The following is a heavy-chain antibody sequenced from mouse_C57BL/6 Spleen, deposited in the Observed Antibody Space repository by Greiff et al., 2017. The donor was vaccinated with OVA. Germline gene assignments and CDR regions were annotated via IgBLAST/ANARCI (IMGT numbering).Heavy chain of an antibody. CDR1: GFSLTSYG. J-gene: IGHJ4*01. CDR3: ARKGCSSYVHAMDY. V-gene: IGHV2-2*01. D-gene: IGHD1-1*01. CDR2: IWSGGST. Sequence: VMLVESGPGLVQPSQSLSITCTVSGFSLTSYGVHWVRQSPGRGLEWLGVIWSGGSTDYNAAFISRLSISKDNSKSQVFFKMNSLQADDTAIYYCARKGCSSYVHAMDYWGQGTSVTVSS.